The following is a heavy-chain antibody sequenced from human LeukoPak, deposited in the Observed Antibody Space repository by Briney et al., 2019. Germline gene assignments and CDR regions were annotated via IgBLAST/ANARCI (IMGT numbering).Heavy chain of an antibody. CDR2: MNPNSGNT. D-gene: IGHD1-26*01. CDR3: AGRRYSGSSQHFDY. V-gene: IGHV1-8*01. Sequence: ASVKVSCKASGYTFTGFDINWVRQATGQGLEWMGWMNPNSGNTGYAQKFQGRVTMTRNTSISTAYMELSSLRSEDTAVYYCAGRRYSGSSQHFDYWGLGTLVTVSS. J-gene: IGHJ4*02. CDR1: GYTFTGFD.